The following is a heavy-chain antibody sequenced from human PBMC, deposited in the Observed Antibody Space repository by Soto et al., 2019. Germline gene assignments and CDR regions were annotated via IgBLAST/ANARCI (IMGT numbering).Heavy chain of an antibody. CDR2: IYYSGST. J-gene: IGHJ6*03. Sequence: SETLSLTCTVSGGSISSYYWSWIRQPPGKGLEWIGYIYYSGSTNYNPSLKSRVTISVDTSKNQFSLKLSSVTAADTAVYYCARDASPTESNYYYYYYMDVWGKGTTVTVSS. CDR3: ARDASPTESNYYYYYYMDV. CDR1: GGSISSYY. V-gene: IGHV4-59*01.